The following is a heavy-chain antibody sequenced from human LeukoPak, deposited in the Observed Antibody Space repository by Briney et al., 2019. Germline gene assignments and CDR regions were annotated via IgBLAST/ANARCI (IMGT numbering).Heavy chain of an antibody. CDR2: ISSSGSTI. D-gene: IGHD3-10*02. V-gene: IGHV3-48*03. J-gene: IGHJ6*04. CDR3: AELGITMIGGV. CDR1: GFTFSSYA. Sequence: GGSLRLSCAASGFTFSSYAMSWVRQAPGKGLEWVSYISSSGSTIYYADSVKGRFTISRDNAKNSLYLQMNSLSAEDTAVYYCAELGITMIGGVWGKGTTVTISS.